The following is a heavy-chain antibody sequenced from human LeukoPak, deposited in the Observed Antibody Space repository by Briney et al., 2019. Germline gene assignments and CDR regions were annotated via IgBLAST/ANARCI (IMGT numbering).Heavy chain of an antibody. CDR2: ISGSGGST. CDR3: ARVGIGGDYYNDN. CDR1: GFTFSGFA. D-gene: IGHD2-21*01. Sequence: PGGSLPHPCAASGFTFSGFAMSWVRQAPGKGLEWVSSISGSGGSTYYADSVKGRFTISRDTSKNTLFLQMNSLRAEDTAVYYCARVGIGGDYYNDNWGQGTLGSVSS. V-gene: IGHV3-23*01. J-gene: IGHJ4*02.